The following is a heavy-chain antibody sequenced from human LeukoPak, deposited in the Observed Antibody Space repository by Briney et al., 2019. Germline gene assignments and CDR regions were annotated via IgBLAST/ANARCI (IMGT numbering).Heavy chain of an antibody. V-gene: IGHV4-39*07. CDR2: IYYTGST. CDR3: ASVRGYSSGWYASGFDP. Sequence: SETLSLTCTVSGGSITSSSYYWGWIRQPPGKGPEWIGSIYYTGSTNYNPSLKSRVTISLDTSKNQFSLKLTSVTAADTAIYYCASVRGYSSGWYASGFDPWGQGTLVTVSS. D-gene: IGHD6-19*01. J-gene: IGHJ5*02. CDR1: GGSITSSSYY.